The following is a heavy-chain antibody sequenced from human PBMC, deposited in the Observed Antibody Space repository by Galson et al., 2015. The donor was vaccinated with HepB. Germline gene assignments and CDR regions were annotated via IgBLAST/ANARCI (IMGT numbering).Heavy chain of an antibody. Sequence: SLRLSCAASGFTFNKAWMNWVRQAPGKGLEWVGRIKSKGDGVTTKYAAPVKGRFIISRDDSKNTLYLQMNSLKTEDTAVYYCTTALEYYGSGSLFYWGQGTLVTVSS. CDR3: TTALEYYGSGSLFY. D-gene: IGHD3-10*01. V-gene: IGHV3-15*07. CDR2: IKSKGDGVTT. J-gene: IGHJ4*02. CDR1: GFTFNKAW.